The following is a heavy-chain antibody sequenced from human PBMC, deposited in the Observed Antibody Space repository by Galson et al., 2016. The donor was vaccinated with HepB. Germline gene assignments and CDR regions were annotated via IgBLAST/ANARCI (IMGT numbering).Heavy chain of an antibody. J-gene: IGHJ4*02. Sequence: ETLSLTCTVSGYSISSGSYWGWIRQPPGKGLEWIGSIYHNGNSYYNPSLKSRVTISVDTSKKQFSLKLSSVTAADTAVYYCARGPLIFATDYTSSWPFDNWSQGTLVTVSS. D-gene: IGHD6-13*01. CDR1: GYSISSGSY. V-gene: IGHV4-38-2*02. CDR2: IYHNGNS. CDR3: ARGPLIFATDYTSSWPFDN.